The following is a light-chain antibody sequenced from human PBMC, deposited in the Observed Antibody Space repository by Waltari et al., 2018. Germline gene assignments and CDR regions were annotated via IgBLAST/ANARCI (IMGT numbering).Light chain of an antibody. J-gene: IGLJ2*01. V-gene: IGLV2-23*02. CDR1: RHAVGSYNL. Sequence: QSPLTQPASVSGSPGQSISTSCTGTRHAVGSYNLVSWYQQNPVKAPTLMIYVVPKRPSGVSSRFSGSKSGNPASLTISGLQAEDEADYYCSSYAGSTTLVIFGGGTKLTV. CDR3: SSYAGSTTLVI. CDR2: VVP.